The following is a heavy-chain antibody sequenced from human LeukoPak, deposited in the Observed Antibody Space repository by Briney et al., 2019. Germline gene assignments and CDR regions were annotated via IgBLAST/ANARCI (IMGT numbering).Heavy chain of an antibody. V-gene: IGHV3-7*05. Sequence: PGGSLRLSCAASGFTFSSYWMTWVRQAPGEGLEWVANIKQDGSAKYYVDSVKGRFTISRDNAKNSLFLQMNSLRVEDTAVYYCAGGQGWLLDSWGQGTLVTVSS. CDR1: GFTFSSYW. CDR2: IKQDGSAK. CDR3: AGGQGWLLDS. J-gene: IGHJ5*01. D-gene: IGHD6-19*01.